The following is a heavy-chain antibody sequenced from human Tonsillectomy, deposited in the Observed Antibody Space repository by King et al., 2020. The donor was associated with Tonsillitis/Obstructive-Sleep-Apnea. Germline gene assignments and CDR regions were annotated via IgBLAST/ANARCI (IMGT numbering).Heavy chain of an antibody. J-gene: IGHJ4*02. CDR1: GGSISSSSYY. CDR2: IYYSGST. D-gene: IGHD3-10*01. Sequence: QLQESGPGLVKPSETLSLTCTVSGGSISSSSYYWGWIRQPPGKGLEWIGSIYYSGSTYYNPSLKSRVTISVDTSKNQFSLKLSSVTAADTAVYYCATGTGGPYYYGSGSYHFDYWGQGTLVTVSS. CDR3: ATGTGGPYYYGSGSYHFDY. V-gene: IGHV4-39*01.